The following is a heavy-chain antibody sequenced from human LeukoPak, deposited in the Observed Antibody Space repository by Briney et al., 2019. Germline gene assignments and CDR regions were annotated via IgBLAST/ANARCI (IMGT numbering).Heavy chain of an antibody. D-gene: IGHD1-14*01. V-gene: IGHV4-4*07. CDR2: IYTTGST. CDR3: ARGTTIWFDP. CDR1: GASIRSYY. J-gene: IGHJ5*02. Sequence: SETLSLTCTVSGASIRSYYWNWIRQPAGKGLEWIGRIYTTGSTNYNPSLKSRVTMSVDTSKNQFSLKLSSVTAADTAVYYCARGTTIWFDPWGQGTLVTVSS.